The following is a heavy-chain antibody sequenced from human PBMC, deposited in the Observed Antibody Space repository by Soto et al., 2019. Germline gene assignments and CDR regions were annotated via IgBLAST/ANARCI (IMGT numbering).Heavy chain of an antibody. CDR2: IYYTGST. CDR1: GGSISSHY. J-gene: IGHJ5*02. CDR3: ARDGEVASNLHWVDL. Sequence: QVQLQESGPRLVKPSETLSLTCSVSGGSISSHYWCWIRQPPGKGLEWIGYIYYTGSTNYNPSLKSRVTISVDTSKNQFSLNLSSLTAADTAVYYCARDGEVASNLHWVDLWGQGTLVTVAS. V-gene: IGHV4-59*11. D-gene: IGHD5-12*01.